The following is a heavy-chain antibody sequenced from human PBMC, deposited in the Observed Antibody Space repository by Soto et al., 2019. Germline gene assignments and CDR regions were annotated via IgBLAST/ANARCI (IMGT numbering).Heavy chain of an antibody. V-gene: IGHV3-23*01. D-gene: IGHD4-17*01. J-gene: IGHJ6*02. CDR1: GFTFSNFA. CDR3: AKTSYGDYVHYYYAMDV. Sequence: GGSLRLSCAASGFTFSNFAMSWVRQAPGRGLEWVSGISGGGGRTYYADSVKGRFTISRDNSKNTLYLRVNSLRAEDTAVYYCAKTSYGDYVHYYYAMDVWGQGTAVTVSS. CDR2: ISGGGGRT.